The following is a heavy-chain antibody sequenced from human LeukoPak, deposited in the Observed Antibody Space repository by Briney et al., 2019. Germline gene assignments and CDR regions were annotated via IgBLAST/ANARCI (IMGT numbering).Heavy chain of an antibody. CDR3: ARASGSYFGDDAFDI. V-gene: IGHV1-69*04. Sequence: ASVKVSCKASGGTFSSYAISWVRQAPGQGLEWMGRIIPIFGIANYAQKFQGRVTITADKSTSTAYMELRSLRSEDTAVYYCARASGSYFGDDAFDIWGQGTMVTVSS. D-gene: IGHD1-26*01. CDR1: GGTFSSYA. CDR2: IIPIFGIA. J-gene: IGHJ3*02.